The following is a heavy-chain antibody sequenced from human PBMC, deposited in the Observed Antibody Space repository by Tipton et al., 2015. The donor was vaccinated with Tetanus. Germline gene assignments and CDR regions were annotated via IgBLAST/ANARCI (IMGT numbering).Heavy chain of an antibody. V-gene: IGHV4-30-4*01. CDR3: ARDHGITWGGMGYYYGMDV. J-gene: IGHJ6*02. CDR1: GGSSSSFY. D-gene: IGHD3-16*01. CDR2: IYYSGST. Sequence: TLSFTCAVSGGSSSSFYWSWIRQPPGKGLESIGYIYYSGSTYYNPSLKSRVTISVDTSKNQFSLRLSSVTAADTAVYYCARDHGITWGGMGYYYGMDVWGQGTTVTVSS.